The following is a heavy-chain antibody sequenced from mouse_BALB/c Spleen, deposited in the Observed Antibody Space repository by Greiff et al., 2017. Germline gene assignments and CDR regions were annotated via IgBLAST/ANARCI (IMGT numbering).Heavy chain of an antibody. V-gene: IGHV5-6-5*01. J-gene: IGHJ4*01. D-gene: IGHD1-1*01. CDR3: ARITTVEGVDD. CDR1: GFTFSSYA. CDR2: ISSGGST. Sequence: EVHLVESGGGLVKPGGSLKLSCAASGFTFSSYAMSWVRQTPEKRLEWVASISSGGSTYYPDSVKGRFTISRDNARNILYLQMSSLRSEDTAMYYCARITTVEGVDDWGQGTSVTVSS.